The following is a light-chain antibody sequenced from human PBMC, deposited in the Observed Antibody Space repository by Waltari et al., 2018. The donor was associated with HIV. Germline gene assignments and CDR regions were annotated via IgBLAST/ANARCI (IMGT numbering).Light chain of an antibody. CDR2: RNN. CDR3: VAWDDSLRGVV. Sequence: SVLTQPPSASGTPGQRVTISCSGCTSNFGSNVVFWYQHLPGAAPKLLIHRNNQRPSGVPDRFSGSTSGTSASLAISGLRSEDEADYYCVAWDDSLRGVVFGGGTKVAAL. J-gene: IGLJ2*01. CDR1: TSNFGSNV. V-gene: IGLV1-47*01.